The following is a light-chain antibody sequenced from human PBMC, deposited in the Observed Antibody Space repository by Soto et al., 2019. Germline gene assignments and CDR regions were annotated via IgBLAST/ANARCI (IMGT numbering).Light chain of an antibody. V-gene: IGLV2-23*01. CDR1: SSDFGSYKF. J-gene: IGLJ1*01. Sequence: SVLTEPASVSGSPGQSVTISCTRTSSDFGSYKFVSWYQHHPGKVPKVIIYETSKRPSGVSDRFSGSKSGNTASLTISGLQAEDEADYYCFSFTCTYTHVFGRWTKVTVL. CDR2: ETS. CDR3: FSFTCTYTHV.